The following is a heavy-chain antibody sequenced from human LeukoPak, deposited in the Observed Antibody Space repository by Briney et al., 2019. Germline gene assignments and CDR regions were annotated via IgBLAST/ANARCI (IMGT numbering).Heavy chain of an antibody. CDR1: GFTLSSYA. CDR2: ISGSGGST. V-gene: IGHV3-23*01. J-gene: IGHJ3*02. D-gene: IGHD3-22*01. Sequence: GGSLRLSCAASGFTLSSYATSWVRQAPGKGLGWGSAISGSGGSTYYADSVKGRFTISRDNSKNTLYLQMNSLRAEDTAVYYCAKRKLYYYDSSAFDIWGQGTMVTVSS. CDR3: AKRKLYYYDSSAFDI.